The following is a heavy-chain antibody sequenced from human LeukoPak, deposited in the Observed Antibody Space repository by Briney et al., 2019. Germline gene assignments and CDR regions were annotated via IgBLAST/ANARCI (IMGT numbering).Heavy chain of an antibody. CDR3: ARGHYYGSGSYYRLDY. CDR2: INHSGST. J-gene: IGHJ4*02. D-gene: IGHD3-10*01. CDR1: GGSFSGYY. Sequence: SETLSLTCAVYGGSFSGYYWSWIRQPPGKGLEWIGEINHSGSTNYNSSLKSRVTISVDTSKNQFSLKLSSVTAADTAVYYCARGHYYGSGSYYRLDYWGQGTLVTVSS. V-gene: IGHV4-34*01.